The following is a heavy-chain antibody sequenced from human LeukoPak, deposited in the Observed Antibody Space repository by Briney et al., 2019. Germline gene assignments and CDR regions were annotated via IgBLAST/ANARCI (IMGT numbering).Heavy chain of an antibody. V-gene: IGHV1-8*03. CDR3: ARVKKDYYYYYYMDV. CDR1: GYTFTNFD. Sequence: ASMKVSCKASGYTFTNFDINWVRQATGQGLEWMGWMNPNTGNAGYAQKFQDRVTITWDASISTAYMDLSSLRSEDTAVYYCARVKKDYYYYYYMDVWGKGTTVTVSS. J-gene: IGHJ6*03. CDR2: MNPNTGNA.